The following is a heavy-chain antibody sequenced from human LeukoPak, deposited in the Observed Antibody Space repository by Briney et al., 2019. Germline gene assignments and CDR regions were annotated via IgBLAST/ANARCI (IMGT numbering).Heavy chain of an antibody. J-gene: IGHJ4*02. D-gene: IGHD5-24*01. CDR1: GGSISSGSYY. CDR3: ARDRRDGYNLRVDYYFDY. CDR2: IYTSGST. Sequence: SETLSLTCTVSGGSISSGSYYWSWIRQPAGKGLEWIERIYTSGSTNYNPSLKSRVTISVDTSKNQFSLKLSSVTAADTAVYYCARDRRDGYNLRVDYYFDYWGQGTLVTVSS. V-gene: IGHV4-61*02.